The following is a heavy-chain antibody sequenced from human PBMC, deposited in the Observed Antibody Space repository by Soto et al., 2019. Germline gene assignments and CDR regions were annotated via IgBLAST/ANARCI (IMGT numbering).Heavy chain of an antibody. V-gene: IGHV1-18*01. D-gene: IGHD1-26*01. CDR2: ISAYNGNT. CDR3: ARGSAKTLGDLLDY. CDR1: GYTFTSYG. J-gene: IGHJ4*02. Sequence: ASVKVSCKASGYTFTSYGISWVRQAPGQGLECMGWISAYNGNTNYAQKLQGRVTMTTXTXXSXXXMXLXXLRXDXTAVYYCARGSAKTLGDLLDYWGQGTLVTVSS.